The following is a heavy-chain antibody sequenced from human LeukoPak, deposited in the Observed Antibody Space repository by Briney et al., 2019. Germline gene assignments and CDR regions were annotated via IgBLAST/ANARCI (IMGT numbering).Heavy chain of an antibody. J-gene: IGHJ3*02. V-gene: IGHV3-9*01. Sequence: GGSLRLSCAASGLTFDDYAMHWVRQTPGKGLEWVSSISWDGGISVYADSVKGRFTILRDNAKSSLYLEMSALTPDDTALYFCIKDLRLDLHFDTFDIWGQGTMVTVSS. D-gene: IGHD1-7*01. CDR1: GLTFDDYA. CDR2: ISWDGGIS. CDR3: IKDLRLDLHFDTFDI.